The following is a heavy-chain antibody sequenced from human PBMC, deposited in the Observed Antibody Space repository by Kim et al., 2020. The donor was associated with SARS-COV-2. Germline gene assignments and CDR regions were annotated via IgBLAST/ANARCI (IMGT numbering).Heavy chain of an antibody. CDR1: GFTVSSNY. CDR3: ARGDSGSYFDH. D-gene: IGHD1-26*01. V-gene: IGHV3-66*02. Sequence: GGSLRRSCAASGFTVSSNYMHWVRQAPGKGLEWVSVIYSGGFTYYADSVKGRSTISRDISKNTLYLQINSLRAEDTAVYYCARGDSGSYFDHWGRGCLVTVSS. CDR2: IYSGGFT. J-gene: IGHJ4*02.